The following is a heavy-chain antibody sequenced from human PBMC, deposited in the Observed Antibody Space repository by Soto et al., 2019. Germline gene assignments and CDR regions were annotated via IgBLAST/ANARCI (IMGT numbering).Heavy chain of an antibody. Sequence: VGSLRLSCAASGFTVSSNYMSWVRQAPGKGLEWVSSISRSSSYIYYADSVKGRFTISRDNAKNSLYLQMNSLRAEDTAVYYCARDLHDYVSFRFDPWGQGTLVTVSS. CDR1: GFTVSSNY. CDR2: ISRSSSYI. D-gene: IGHD3-16*01. CDR3: ARDLHDYVSFRFDP. V-gene: IGHV3-21*01. J-gene: IGHJ5*02.